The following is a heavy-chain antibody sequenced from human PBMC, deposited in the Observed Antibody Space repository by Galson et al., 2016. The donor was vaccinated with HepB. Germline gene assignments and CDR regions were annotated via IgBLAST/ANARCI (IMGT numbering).Heavy chain of an antibody. Sequence: SETLSLTCAVYGGSFSGYSWDWIRQAPGKGLEWIGEVSDSGSTNYHPSLKSRLTISVDTSKKQSSLKLSSGTAADTAVYYCVAVAVRGYSYGMDVWGQGTTVTVSS. D-gene: IGHD2-21*01. V-gene: IGHV4-34*01. CDR1: GGSFSGYS. CDR2: VSDSGST. J-gene: IGHJ6*02. CDR3: VAVAVRGYSYGMDV.